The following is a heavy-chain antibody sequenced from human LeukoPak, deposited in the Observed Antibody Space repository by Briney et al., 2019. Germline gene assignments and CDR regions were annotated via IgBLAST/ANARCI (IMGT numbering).Heavy chain of an antibody. CDR3: AIIAVADRSYYYYGMDV. J-gene: IGHJ6*02. Sequence: GGSLRLSCAASGFTFSSYWMHWVRQAPGKGLVWVSRINSDGSSTSYADSVKGRFTISRDNAKNALYLQMNSLRAEDTAVYYCAIIAVADRSYYYYGMDVWGQGTTVTVSS. D-gene: IGHD6-19*01. CDR1: GFTFSSYW. CDR2: INSDGSST. V-gene: IGHV3-74*01.